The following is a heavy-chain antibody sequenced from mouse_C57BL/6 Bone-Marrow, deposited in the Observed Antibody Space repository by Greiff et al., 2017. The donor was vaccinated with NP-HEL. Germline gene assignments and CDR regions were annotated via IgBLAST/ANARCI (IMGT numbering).Heavy chain of an antibody. D-gene: IGHD1-1*01. J-gene: IGHJ4*01. Sequence: QVTLKVSGPGILQPSQTLSLTCSFSGFSLSTFGMGVGWLRPPSGKGLDWLAHIWWDDDKYYNPALKSRLTISKDTSKNQVFLKIANVDTADTATYYCARQDNYYYYGPYAMDYWGQGTSVTVSS. V-gene: IGHV8-8*01. CDR1: GFSLSTFGMG. CDR2: IWWDDDK. CDR3: ARQDNYYYYGPYAMDY.